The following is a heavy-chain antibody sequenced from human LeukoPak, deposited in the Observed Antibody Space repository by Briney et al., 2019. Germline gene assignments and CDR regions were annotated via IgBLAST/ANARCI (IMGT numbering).Heavy chain of an antibody. Sequence: GASVKVSCKASGYTFTGYYMHWVRQAPGQGVEWMGWINPNSGGTNYAQKFQGRVTMTRDTSISTAYMELSRLRSDDTAVYYCARSEMAPIYSSWEYWGQGTLVTVSS. D-gene: IGHD5-24*01. CDR2: INPNSGGT. J-gene: IGHJ4*02. CDR1: GYTFTGYY. CDR3: ARSEMAPIYSSWEY. V-gene: IGHV1-2*02.